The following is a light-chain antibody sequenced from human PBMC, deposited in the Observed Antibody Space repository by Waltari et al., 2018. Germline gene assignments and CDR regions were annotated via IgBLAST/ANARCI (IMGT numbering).Light chain of an antibody. CDR2: DAS. CDR3: QQYDNLPIT. J-gene: IGKJ5*01. Sequence: DIQMTQSPSSLSASVGDRVTITCQASQDISNYLNWFQQKPGKAPKLLIYDASKMETGVPSRFSGSASGTNFTFTISSLQPEDIATYYCQQYDNLPITFGQGTRLEIK. V-gene: IGKV1-33*01. CDR1: QDISNY.